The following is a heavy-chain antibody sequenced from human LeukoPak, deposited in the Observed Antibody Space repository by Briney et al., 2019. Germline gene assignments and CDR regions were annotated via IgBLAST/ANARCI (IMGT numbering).Heavy chain of an antibody. CDR2: IYFSGST. V-gene: IGHV4-39*01. CDR3: ARRDFGTTGTGAFDI. D-gene: IGHD1-1*01. Sequence: SETLSLTCTVSGGSITSSSYYWGWVRQPPGKGLGWIGSIYFSGSTYYNPSLKSRVTISVDTSKNQFSLKLSSVTAADTAVHYCARRDFGTTGTGAFDIWGQGTMVTVSS. J-gene: IGHJ3*02. CDR1: GGSITSSSYY.